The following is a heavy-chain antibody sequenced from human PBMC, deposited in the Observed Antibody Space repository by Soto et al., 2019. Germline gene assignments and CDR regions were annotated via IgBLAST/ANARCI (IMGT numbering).Heavy chain of an antibody. CDR3: ARTTIFGGGDNFDY. CDR1: GGSFSGYY. D-gene: IGHD3-3*01. Sequence: PSETLSLTCAVYGGSFSGYYWSWIRQPPGKGLEWIGEVNHSGNINYNPSLKSRVTISVDTSKNQFSLNLSSVTAADTAVYYCARTTIFGGGDNFDYWGQGTLVTVSS. V-gene: IGHV4-34*01. J-gene: IGHJ4*02. CDR2: VNHSGNI.